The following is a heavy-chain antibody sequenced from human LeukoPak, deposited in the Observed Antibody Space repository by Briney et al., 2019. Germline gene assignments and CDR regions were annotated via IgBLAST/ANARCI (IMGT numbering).Heavy chain of an antibody. CDR2: IKSKSDGEIT. CDR1: GFTFSNAW. J-gene: IGHJ4*02. V-gene: IGHV3-15*01. CDR3: TTHTGYGSKWLLDH. Sequence: GGSLRLSGATSGFTFSNAWMSWVRQAPGKGLEWVGRIKSKSDGEITDYAAPVKGRFTISRDDSKNTLYVQMNSLKTEDTAVYYCTTHTGYGSKWLLDHWGQGTLVTVSS. D-gene: IGHD2-2*01.